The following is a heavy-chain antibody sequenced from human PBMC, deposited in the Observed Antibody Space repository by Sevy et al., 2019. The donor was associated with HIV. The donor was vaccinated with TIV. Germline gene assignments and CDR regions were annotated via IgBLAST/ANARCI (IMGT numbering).Heavy chain of an antibody. CDR1: GFTFSSYA. Sequence: GGSLRLSCAASGFTFSSYAMHWVRQAPGKGLEWVAVISYDGSNKYYADYVKGRFTMSRDNSKHTQYLQMNSLRAEDTALYYCARGDSSGYYYDPYYYGMDVWAQGPTVTVSS. CDR2: ISYDGSNK. J-gene: IGHJ6*02. CDR3: ARGDSSGYYYDPYYYGMDV. V-gene: IGHV3-30-3*01. D-gene: IGHD3-22*01.